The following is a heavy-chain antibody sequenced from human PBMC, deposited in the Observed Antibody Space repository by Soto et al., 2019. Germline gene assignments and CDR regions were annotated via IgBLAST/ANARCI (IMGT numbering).Heavy chain of an antibody. CDR1: GFTFSSYG. Sequence: GGSLRLSCAASGFTFSSYGMHWVRQAPGKGLEWVAVIWYDGSNKYYADSVKGRVTITADESTSTAYMELSSLRSEDTAVYYCARDHGSIRAYNWFDPWGQGTLVTVSS. V-gene: IGHV3-33*01. CDR2: IWYDGSNK. CDR3: ARDHGSIRAYNWFDP. J-gene: IGHJ5*02.